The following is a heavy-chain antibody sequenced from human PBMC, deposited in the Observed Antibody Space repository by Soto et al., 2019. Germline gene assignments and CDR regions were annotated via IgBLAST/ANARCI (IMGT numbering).Heavy chain of an antibody. CDR3: AHISAVAGRFDY. CDR1: GFTFSSYA. Sequence: AGSLRPSCAASGFTFSSYAMSWVRQAPGKGLEWVSAISGSGGSTYYADSVKGRFTISRDNSKNTLYLQMNSLRAEDTAVYYCAHISAVAGRFDYWGQGTLVTVSS. D-gene: IGHD6-19*01. J-gene: IGHJ4*02. CDR2: ISGSGGST. V-gene: IGHV3-23*01.